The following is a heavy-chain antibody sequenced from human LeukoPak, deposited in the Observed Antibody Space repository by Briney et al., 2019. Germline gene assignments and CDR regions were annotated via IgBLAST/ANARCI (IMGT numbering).Heavy chain of an antibody. D-gene: IGHD3-22*01. CDR1: GGTFSGYY. CDR3: ARGPHTGVNYFDSRGVYY. J-gene: IGHJ4*02. V-gene: IGHV4-34*01. CDR2: INHSGST. Sequence: SETLTLTCAVYGGTFSGYYRSWIRQPPGKGLERIGEINHSGSTNYNPSLKSRVTISVDTSKNQFFLKLSSVTAADTAVYYCARGPHTGVNYFDSRGVYYWGQGTLVTVSS.